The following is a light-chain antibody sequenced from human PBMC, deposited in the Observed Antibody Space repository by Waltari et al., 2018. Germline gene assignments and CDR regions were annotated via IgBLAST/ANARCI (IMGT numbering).Light chain of an antibody. V-gene: IGLV2-14*01. CDR2: DVT. J-gene: IGLJ2*01. CDR3: SSYTISSTLVV. CDR1: SSDVGDYNY. Sequence: QSALTQHASVSRSPGQSITISCTGTSSDVGDYNYVSWSQQHPGKAPRLMIYDVTKRPSGVSNRFSGSKSGNTCSLTISGLQAEDEADYYCSSYTISSTLVVFGGGTKLTVL.